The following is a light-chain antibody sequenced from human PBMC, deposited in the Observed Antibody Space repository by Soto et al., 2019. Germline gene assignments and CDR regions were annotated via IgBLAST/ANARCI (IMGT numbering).Light chain of an antibody. CDR2: WAS. CDR3: QQCYSVPYT. V-gene: IGKV4-1*01. Sequence: DIVLTQSPDSLAVSLGERATFNCKSSQSVLYSSNNKNYLAWYQQKPGQPPRLLIYWASTRESGVPDRFSGSGSGTDFTLTISSLQAEDVAVYYCQQCYSVPYTFGQGTKLEI. J-gene: IGKJ2*01. CDR1: QSVLYSSNNKNY.